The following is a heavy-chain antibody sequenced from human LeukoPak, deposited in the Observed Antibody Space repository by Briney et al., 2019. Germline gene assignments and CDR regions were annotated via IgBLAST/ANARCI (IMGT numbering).Heavy chain of an antibody. V-gene: IGHV1-2*02. CDR2: ININSGDT. J-gene: IGHJ4*02. Sequence: ASVKVSCKASGYTFTDYYMHWVRQAPGQGLEWMGWININSGDTKYVQKFQGSVTMTRDTSISTAYMELSRLRSDDTAVYYCAKGLFFDYWGQGTLVTVSS. CDR3: AKGLFFDY. CDR1: GYTFTDYY.